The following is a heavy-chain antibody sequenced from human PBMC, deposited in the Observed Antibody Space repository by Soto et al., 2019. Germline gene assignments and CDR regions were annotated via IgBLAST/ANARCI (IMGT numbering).Heavy chain of an antibody. CDR3: ARRPLWSGLSDYYYMDV. Sequence: EEQLVESGGALVQPGGSLRLSCAASGFTFNRFGMNWVRQAPGKGLEWISYIRRASSTTQYAESVKGRFTISRDNVRDSLYLQMSSLRVEDTAVYYCARRPLWSGLSDYYYMDVWGKGTTVTVSS. D-gene: IGHD3-3*01. CDR2: IRRASSTT. CDR1: GFTFNRFG. J-gene: IGHJ6*03. V-gene: IGHV3-48*01.